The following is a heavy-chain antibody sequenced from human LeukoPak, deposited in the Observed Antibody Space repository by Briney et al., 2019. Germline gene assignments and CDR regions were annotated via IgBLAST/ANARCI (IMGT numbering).Heavy chain of an antibody. CDR1: GVSISSYY. CDR2: NYTSWST. D-gene: IGHD6-6*01. V-gene: IGHV4-4*07. CDR3: ARDTPEYSSSSGDFDY. Sequence: SETLSLSCTVSGVSISSYYWRWIRQPAGKGLEWVGRNYTSWSTNYNPSLKSRVTMSVDTSKNQFSLKLSSVTAADTAVYYCARDTPEYSSSSGDFDYWGQGTLVTVSS. J-gene: IGHJ4*02.